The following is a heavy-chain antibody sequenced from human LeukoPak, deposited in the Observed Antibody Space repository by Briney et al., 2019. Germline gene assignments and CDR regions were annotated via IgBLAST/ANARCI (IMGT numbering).Heavy chain of an antibody. CDR1: GYTFTGYY. D-gene: IGHD6-13*01. CDR3: ARVFGSAAADALKNWFDP. V-gene: IGHV1-2*02. Sequence: GASVKVSCKASGYTFTGYYMHWVRQAPGQGLEWMGWINPNSGGTNYAQKFQGRVTMTRDTSISTAYMELSRLRSDDTAVYYCARVFGSAAADALKNWFDPWGQGTLVTVSS. CDR2: INPNSGGT. J-gene: IGHJ5*02.